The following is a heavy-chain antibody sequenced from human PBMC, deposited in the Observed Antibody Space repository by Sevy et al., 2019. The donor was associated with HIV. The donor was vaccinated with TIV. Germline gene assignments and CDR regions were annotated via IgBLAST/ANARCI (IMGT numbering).Heavy chain of an antibody. CDR1: GFTFSDYS. J-gene: IGHJ1*01. V-gene: IGHV3-21*01. Sequence: GGSLRLSCAASGFTFSDYSMNWVRQAPGKGLEWVSSISSSSSYIYYADSVKGRFTISRDNAKNSLYLQMNSLRAEDTAVYYCARDLEWGLSKAEYFQHCGQGTLATVSS. D-gene: IGHD3-3*01. CDR2: ISSSSSYI. CDR3: ARDLEWGLSKAEYFQH.